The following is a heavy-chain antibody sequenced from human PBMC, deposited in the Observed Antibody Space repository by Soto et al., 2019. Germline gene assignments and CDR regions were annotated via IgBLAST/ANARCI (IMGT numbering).Heavy chain of an antibody. CDR2: IVVGSGNT. Sequence: ASVKVSCKASGFTFSNSAVQGVRQARGQRLEWLGWIVVGSGNTNYAQKFQDRVTISRDMSTSTAYMDLGSLRSEDTAVYYCAADPYHCRGADCYSIDLPGVSYNGMDVWGQGTSVTVSS. CDR3: AADPYHCRGADCYSIDLPGVSYNGMDV. V-gene: IGHV1-58*01. D-gene: IGHD2-15*01. CDR1: GFTFSNSA. J-gene: IGHJ6*02.